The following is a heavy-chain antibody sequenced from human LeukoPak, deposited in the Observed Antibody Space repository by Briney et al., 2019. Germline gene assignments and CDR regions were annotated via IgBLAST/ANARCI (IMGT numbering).Heavy chain of an antibody. V-gene: IGHV1-8*02. CDR2: MNPNSGNT. J-gene: IGHJ5*02. CDR3: ARGTIPRRITIFGVVKKNYWFDP. CDR1: GYTFTGYY. Sequence: ASVKVSCKASGYTFTGYYMHWVRQANGQGLEWMGWMNPNSGNTGYAQKFQGRVTMTRNTSISTAYMELSSLRSEDTAVYYCARGTIPRRITIFGVVKKNYWFDPWGQGTLVTVSS. D-gene: IGHD3-3*01.